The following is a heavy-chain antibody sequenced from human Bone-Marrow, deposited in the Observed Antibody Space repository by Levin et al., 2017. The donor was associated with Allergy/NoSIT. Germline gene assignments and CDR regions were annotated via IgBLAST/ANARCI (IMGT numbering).Heavy chain of an antibody. J-gene: IGHJ6*02. CDR1: NFTFRTHA. CDR2: IWYDGSSK. Sequence: PGGSLRLSCAASNFTFRTHAMHWVRQAPGKGLEWVAVIWYDGSSKYYGDSVKGRFTISRDNSKNTLYLQMNSLRAEDTAVYYCARDSRTVAYYYGMDVWGQGTAVTVSS. V-gene: IGHV3-33*01. D-gene: IGHD4-23*01. CDR3: ARDSRTVAYYYGMDV.